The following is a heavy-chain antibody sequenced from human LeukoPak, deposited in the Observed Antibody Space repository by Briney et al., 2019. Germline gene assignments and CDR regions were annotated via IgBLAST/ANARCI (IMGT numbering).Heavy chain of an antibody. J-gene: IGHJ4*02. V-gene: IGHV3-30*18. CDR3: AKAFGWELTDSVDY. CDR2: ISYDGSNK. Sequence: GGSLRLSCAASGFTFSNYGMHWVRQAPGKGLEWVAVISYDGSNKYYADSVKGRFTISRDNSKNTLYLQMNSLRAEDTAVYYCAKAFGWELTDSVDYWGQGTLVTVSS. D-gene: IGHD1-26*01. CDR1: GFTFSNYG.